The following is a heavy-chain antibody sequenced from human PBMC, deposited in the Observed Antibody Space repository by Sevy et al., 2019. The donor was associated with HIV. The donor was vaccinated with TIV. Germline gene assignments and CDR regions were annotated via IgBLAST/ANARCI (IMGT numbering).Heavy chain of an antibody. CDR2: IIPSGIT. D-gene: IGHD1-26*01. CDR3: ARGQWEHPY. Sequence: SETLSLTCAVYGGSFSGYYWSWIRQLPGKGLEWIGEIIPSGITNYNPSLKSRVTISIDTSKNQFSLKVKSVTAADTAIYYCARGQWEHPYWGQGTQVTVSS. CDR1: GGSFSGYY. J-gene: IGHJ4*02. V-gene: IGHV4-34*01.